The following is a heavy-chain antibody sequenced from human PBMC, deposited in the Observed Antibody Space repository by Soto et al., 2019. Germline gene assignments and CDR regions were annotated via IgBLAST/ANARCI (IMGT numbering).Heavy chain of an antibody. CDR1: GYTFTRNG. D-gene: IGHD3-16*02. CDR2: ISPYNGDT. CDR3: VRDRWRSYSYGMDV. Sequence: QVQLVQSGAEVKRPGASVKVSCKASGYTFTRNGISWVRQAPGQGLEWMGWISPYNGDTNYPQKFQDRVTMTTDTYTSTAYMDLRSLRSDDTAVYYCVRDRWRSYSYGMDVWGQGTTVTVSS. V-gene: IGHV1-18*01. J-gene: IGHJ6*02.